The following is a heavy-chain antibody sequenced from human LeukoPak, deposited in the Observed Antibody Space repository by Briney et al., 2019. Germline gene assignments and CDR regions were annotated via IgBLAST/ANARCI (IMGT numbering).Heavy chain of an antibody. J-gene: IGHJ4*02. D-gene: IGHD3-10*01. Sequence: GGSLRLSCAASGFTVSSNYMSWVRQAPGKGLEWVSVIDRSGTTYYADSMEGRFTISRDNSKNTLYLQMNSLTAEDTALYYCARDVRWGQGTLVTVSS. CDR1: GFTVSSNY. CDR3: ARDVR. CDR2: IDRSGTT. V-gene: IGHV3-66*01.